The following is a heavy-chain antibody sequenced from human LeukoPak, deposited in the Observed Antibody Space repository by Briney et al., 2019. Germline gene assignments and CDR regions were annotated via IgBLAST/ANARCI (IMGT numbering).Heavy chain of an antibody. CDR3: ARGYGSGLVDY. V-gene: IGHV4-30-2*01. D-gene: IGHD3-10*01. CDR2: IYHSGST. Sequence: SETLSLTCAVSGGSISSGGYSWSWIRQPPGKGLEWIGYIYHSGSTYYNPSLKSRVTISVDRSKNQFSLKLSSVTAADMAVYYCARGYGSGLVDYWGQGTLVTVSS. J-gene: IGHJ4*02. CDR1: GGSISSGGYS.